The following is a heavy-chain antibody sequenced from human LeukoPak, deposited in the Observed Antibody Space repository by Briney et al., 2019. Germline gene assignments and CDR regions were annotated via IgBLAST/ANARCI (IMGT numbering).Heavy chain of an antibody. CDR1: GFTFSSYD. D-gene: IGHD6-13*01. CDR3: ARAAVGDAFDI. J-gene: IGHJ3*02. CDR2: IGTAGDT. Sequence: GGSLRLSCAASGFTFSSYDMHWVRHATGKGLEWVSAIGTAGDTYYPGSVKGRFTISRENAKNSLYLQMNSLRAGDTAVYYCARAAVGDAFDIWGQGTMVTVSS. V-gene: IGHV3-13*01.